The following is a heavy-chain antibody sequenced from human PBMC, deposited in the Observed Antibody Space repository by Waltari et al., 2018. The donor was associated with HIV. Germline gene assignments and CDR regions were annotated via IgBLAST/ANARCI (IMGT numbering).Heavy chain of an antibody. V-gene: IGHV3-7*01. CDR1: GFTFSRYW. CDR2: IKQDGSEK. D-gene: IGHD3-10*01. CDR3: ARDGQGSGRLPSGY. Sequence: EVQLVESGGGLVQPGGSLRLSCAASGFTFSRYWMSWVRQAPGKGLEWVANIKQDGSEKYYVDSVKGRFTISRDNAKNSLYLQMNSLRAEDTAVYYCARDGQGSGRLPSGYWGQGTLVTVSS. J-gene: IGHJ4*02.